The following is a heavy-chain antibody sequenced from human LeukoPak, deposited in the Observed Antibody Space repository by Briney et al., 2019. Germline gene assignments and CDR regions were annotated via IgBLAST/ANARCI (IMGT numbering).Heavy chain of an antibody. CDR1: GGSISSYY. J-gene: IGHJ3*02. CDR3: ARPVGYSSGWYAFDI. D-gene: IGHD6-19*01. Sequence: SETLSLTCTVSGGSISSYYWSWIRQPPGKGLEWIGYIYYSGSTNYNPSLKSRVTISVDTSKNQFSLKLSSVTAADTAVYYCARPVGYSSGWYAFDIWGRGTMVTVSS. CDR2: IYYSGST. V-gene: IGHV4-59*08.